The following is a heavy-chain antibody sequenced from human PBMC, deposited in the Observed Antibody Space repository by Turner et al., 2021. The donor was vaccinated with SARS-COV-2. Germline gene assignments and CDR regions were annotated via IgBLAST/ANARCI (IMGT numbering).Heavy chain of an antibody. Sequence: QVHLQQWGSGLMKPSETLSLTCSVDGGSFIGYYWTWVRQPPGKGLQWIGEVTYSGSTNYNPSLRGRLTISVDMSKNHFSLNLISVTAADTAIYYCARDPRAGSEYWGQGTLVTVSS. V-gene: IGHV4-34*01. CDR2: VTYSGST. J-gene: IGHJ4*02. CDR3: ARDPRAGSEY. CDR1: GGSFIGYY. D-gene: IGHD3-10*01.